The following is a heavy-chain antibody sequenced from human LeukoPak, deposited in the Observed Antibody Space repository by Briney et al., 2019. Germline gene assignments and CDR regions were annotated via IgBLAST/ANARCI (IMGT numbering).Heavy chain of an antibody. CDR1: GFTFSSYG. CDR3: AKGRGLTGTTGYFDY. V-gene: IGHV3-23*01. D-gene: IGHD1-7*01. J-gene: IGHJ4*02. Sequence: PGGSLRLSCAASGFTFSSYGMSWVRQAPGKGLEWVSGISGSGGSTYYADSVKGRFTISRDNSKNTLYPQMNSLRAEDTAVYYCAKGRGLTGTTGYFDYWGQGTLVTVSS. CDR2: ISGSGGST.